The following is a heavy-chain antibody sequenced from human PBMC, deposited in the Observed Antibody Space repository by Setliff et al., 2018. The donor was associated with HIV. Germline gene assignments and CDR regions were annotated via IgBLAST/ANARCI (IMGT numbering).Heavy chain of an antibody. CDR2: IKQDGSEK. V-gene: IGHV3-7*01. Sequence: PGGSLRLSCAASGFIFSSYAMSWVRQAPGKGLEWVANIKQDGSEKYYMASVRGRFTISRDNAKNSLYLQMNSLRVEDTAVYYCARASNSFDIWGQGTMVTVSS. CDR1: GFIFSSYA. J-gene: IGHJ3*02. CDR3: ARASNSFDI.